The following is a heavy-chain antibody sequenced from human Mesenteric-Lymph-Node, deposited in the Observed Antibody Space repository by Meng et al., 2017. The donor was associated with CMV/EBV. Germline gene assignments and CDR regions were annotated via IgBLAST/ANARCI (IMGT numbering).Heavy chain of an antibody. Sequence: GESLKISCAASGFRFSDYYMTWIRQAPGKGLEWVSYISSSGSIIDYAGSVKGRFTVSRDNAKNSLYLLMNSLRAEDTAVYYYAREAFSLGEHPPDYWGQGTLVTVSS. CDR3: AREAFSLGEHPPDY. CDR2: ISSSGSII. CDR1: GFRFSDYY. V-gene: IGHV3-11*01. J-gene: IGHJ4*02. D-gene: IGHD3-10*01.